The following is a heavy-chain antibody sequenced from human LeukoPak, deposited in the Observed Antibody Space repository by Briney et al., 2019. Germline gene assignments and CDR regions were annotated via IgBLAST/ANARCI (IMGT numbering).Heavy chain of an antibody. D-gene: IGHD2-8*02. V-gene: IGHV3-11*01. J-gene: IGHJ4*02. CDR3: ATPWCGRMNPVPPDY. Sequence: GGSLRLSCAASGFTFSDYYMSWIRQAPGKGLEWVSYISSSGSTIYYADSVKGRFTISRDNAKNSLYLQMNSLGAEDTAVYYCATPWCGRMNPVPPDYWGQGTLVTVSS. CDR1: GFTFSDYY. CDR2: ISSSGSTI.